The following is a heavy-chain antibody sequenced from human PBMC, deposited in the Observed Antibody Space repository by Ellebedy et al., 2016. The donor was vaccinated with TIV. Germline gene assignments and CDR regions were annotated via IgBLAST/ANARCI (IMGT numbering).Heavy chain of an antibody. CDR3: ARDRDSHDNSGYLGF. CDR1: GFTFSDYH. Sequence: PGGSLRLSCVASGFTFSDYHMSWIRQAPGKGLEWLSNIDFSGRTIYAADSVKGRFTTSRDNARNSLYLQMNALRAEDTAVYYCARDRDSHDNSGYLGFWGQGTLVSVSS. CDR2: IDFSGRTI. D-gene: IGHD5-12*01. J-gene: IGHJ1*01. V-gene: IGHV3-11*01.